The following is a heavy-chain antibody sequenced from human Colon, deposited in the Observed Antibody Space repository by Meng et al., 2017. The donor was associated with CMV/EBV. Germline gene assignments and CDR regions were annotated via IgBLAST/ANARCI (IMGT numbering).Heavy chain of an antibody. V-gene: IGHV3-7*01. D-gene: IGHD3-10*01. J-gene: IGHJ4*02. CDR3: ARLAGYYGSGSYNY. Sequence: GESLKISCAASGFTFSSYGMRWVRQAPGKGLEWVANIKQDGSEKYYVDSVKGRFTISRDHAENSLYLQMNSLRAEDTAVYYCARLAGYYGSGSYNYWGQGTLVTVSS. CDR1: GFTFSSYG. CDR2: IKQDGSEK.